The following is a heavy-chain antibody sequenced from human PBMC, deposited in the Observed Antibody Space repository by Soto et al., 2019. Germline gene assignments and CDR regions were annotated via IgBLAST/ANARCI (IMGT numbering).Heavy chain of an antibody. V-gene: IGHV3-21*01. CDR3: ARDGGMTSFGVATGAFVI. CDR1: GFTFSSYS. D-gene: IGHD3-3*01. CDR2: ISSSSSYI. Sequence: EGSLRLSCAASGFTFSSYSMNWVRQAPVKVLEWVSSISSSSSYICYADSVKGRFTISRDNAKNSLYLQMNSLGAGDKTECYCARDGGMTSFGVATGAFVIGGQGTIVTVSS. J-gene: IGHJ3*02.